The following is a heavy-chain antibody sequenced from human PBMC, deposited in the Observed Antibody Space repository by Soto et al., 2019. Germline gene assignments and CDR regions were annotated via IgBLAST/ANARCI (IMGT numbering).Heavy chain of an antibody. CDR1: GFTFSSYA. D-gene: IGHD6-13*01. CDR3: AREVAAAGNWFDP. Sequence: GGLLRLSCAACGFTFSSYAMHWVRQAPGKGLEWVAVISYDGSNKYYADSVKGRFTISRDNSKNTLYLQMNSLRAEDTAVYYCAREVAAAGNWFDPWGQGTLVTVSS. CDR2: ISYDGSNK. J-gene: IGHJ5*02. V-gene: IGHV3-30-3*01.